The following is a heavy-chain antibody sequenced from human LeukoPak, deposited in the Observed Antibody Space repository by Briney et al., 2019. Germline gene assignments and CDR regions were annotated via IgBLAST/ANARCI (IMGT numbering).Heavy chain of an antibody. D-gene: IGHD3-10*01. Sequence: PSETLSLTCSVSGGSFSDYYWSWIRHSAGKGLEWIGRVYSRESTIYNPSLRSRLTMSLDTSRNQFSLKLNSVTAADTAVYYCAKSNGYGLVDIWGQGTMVTVSS. V-gene: IGHV4-4*07. J-gene: IGHJ3*02. CDR3: AKSNGYGLVDI. CDR2: VYSREST. CDR1: GGSFSDYY.